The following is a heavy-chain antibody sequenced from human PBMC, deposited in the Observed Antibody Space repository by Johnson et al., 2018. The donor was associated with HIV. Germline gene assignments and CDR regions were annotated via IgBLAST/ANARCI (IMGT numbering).Heavy chain of an antibody. CDR1: GFTFSDYG. D-gene: IGHD5-24*01. CDR3: AREMRWPSKAAFDI. V-gene: IGHV3-48*04. Sequence: VQVVESGGGVVQPGGSLRLSCAASGFTFSDYGMHWVRQAPGKGLEWVSYIRSSGSTIYYADSVKGRFTISRDNAKSSLYLQMNRLRAEDTAVYYCAREMRWPSKAAFDIWGQGTMVTVSS. CDR2: IRSSGSTI. J-gene: IGHJ3*02.